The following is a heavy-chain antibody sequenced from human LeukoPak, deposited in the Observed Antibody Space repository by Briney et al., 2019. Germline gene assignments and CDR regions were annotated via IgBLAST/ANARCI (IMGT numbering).Heavy chain of an antibody. D-gene: IGHD5-18*01. CDR3: ARGHSYGYGWFDP. Sequence: SETLSLTCNVSGGSISSYYWSWIRQPPGKGLEWIGYVYYSGSTNYNPSLKSRLTISVDTSKNQFSLKLSSVTAADTAVYYCARGHSYGYGWFDPWGQGTLVTVSS. CDR1: GGSISSYY. CDR2: VYYSGST. J-gene: IGHJ5*02. V-gene: IGHV4-59*01.